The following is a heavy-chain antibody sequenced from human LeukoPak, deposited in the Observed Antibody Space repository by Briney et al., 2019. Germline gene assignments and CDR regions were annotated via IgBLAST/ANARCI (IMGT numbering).Heavy chain of an antibody. D-gene: IGHD2-2*01. V-gene: IGHV4-34*01. CDR1: GGSFSGYY. Sequence: SETLSLTCAVYGGSFSGYYWSWIRQPPGKGLEWIGEINHSGSTNYNPSLKSRVTISVDTSKNQFSLRLSSVAAADTAVYFCARIVPAATDWFDPWGQGTPVTVSS. CDR3: ARIVPAATDWFDP. CDR2: INHSGST. J-gene: IGHJ5*02.